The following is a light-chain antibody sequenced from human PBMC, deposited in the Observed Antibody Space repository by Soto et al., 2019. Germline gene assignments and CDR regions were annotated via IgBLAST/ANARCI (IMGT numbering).Light chain of an antibody. V-gene: IGKV1-39*01. CDR1: QSISSY. CDR2: ATS. CDR3: QQPPYT. J-gene: IGKJ3*01. Sequence: DIQVTQSPSSLSASVGDRVTITCRASQSISSYLHWYQQKPGKAPKLLIYATSTLQSGVPSRFSGRDSGADFTLTINNLQPEDFATYYCQQPPYTFGPGTKVDIK.